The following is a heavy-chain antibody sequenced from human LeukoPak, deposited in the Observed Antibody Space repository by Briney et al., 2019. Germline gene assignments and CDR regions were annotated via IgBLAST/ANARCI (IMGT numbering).Heavy chain of an antibody. CDR1: GGTFSSYA. Sequence: SVKVPCQASGGTFSSYAISWVRQAPGQGLEWMGGIIPILCPGNYAQKFQGRVTITTDESTSTAYMELSSLRSEDTAVYYCARAEAGYDILTGYPPYYYYYMDVWGKGTTVTVSS. CDR3: ARAEAGYDILTGYPPYYYYYMDV. J-gene: IGHJ6*03. D-gene: IGHD3-9*01. V-gene: IGHV1-69*05. CDR2: IIPILCPG.